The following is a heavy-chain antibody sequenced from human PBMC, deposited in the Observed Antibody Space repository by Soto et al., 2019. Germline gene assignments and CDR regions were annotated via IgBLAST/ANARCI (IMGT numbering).Heavy chain of an antibody. J-gene: IGHJ4*02. CDR2: IWYDGSNK. CDR1: GFTFSSYG. Sequence: GVSLRLSCAASGFTFSSYGMHWVRQAPGKGLEWVAVIWYDGSNKYYADSVKGRFTISRDNSKNTLYLQMNSLRAEDTAVYYCARVKKWDYDSSGNVFDYCGQGTLVTVSP. V-gene: IGHV3-33*01. D-gene: IGHD3-22*01. CDR3: ARVKKWDYDSSGNVFDY.